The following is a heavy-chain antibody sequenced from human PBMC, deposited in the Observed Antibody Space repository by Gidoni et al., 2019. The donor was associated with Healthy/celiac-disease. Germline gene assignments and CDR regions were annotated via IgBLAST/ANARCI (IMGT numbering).Heavy chain of an antibody. Sequence: EVQLVESGGGLVKPGGSLRLSCAASGFTCSSYSMHLVRQAPGKGLEWVSSISSSSSYIYYADSVKGRFTISRDNAKNSLYLQMNSLRAEDTAVYYCARGLGLSAFDIWGQGTMVTVSS. D-gene: IGHD6-19*01. CDR2: ISSSSSYI. CDR1: GFTCSSYS. CDR3: ARGLGLSAFDI. V-gene: IGHV3-21*01. J-gene: IGHJ3*02.